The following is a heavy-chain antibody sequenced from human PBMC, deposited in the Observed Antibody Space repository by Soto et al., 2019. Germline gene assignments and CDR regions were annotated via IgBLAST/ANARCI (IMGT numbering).Heavy chain of an antibody. V-gene: IGHV6-1*01. CDR2: TYYRSKWYN. J-gene: IGHJ6*02. CDR3: AGCSSTSCYTGFFYGMDV. D-gene: IGHD2-2*02. CDR1: VDSVSSNSAA. Sequence: PSQTLSLTCAISVDSVSSNSAAWNWIRQSPSRGLEWLGRTYYRSKWYNDYAVSVKSRITINPDTSKNQFSLQLNSVTPEDTAVYYCAGCSSTSCYTGFFYGMDVWGQGTTVTVSS.